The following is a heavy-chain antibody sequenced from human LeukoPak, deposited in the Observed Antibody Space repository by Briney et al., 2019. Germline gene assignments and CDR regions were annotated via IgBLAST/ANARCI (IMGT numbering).Heavy chain of an antibody. CDR2: IYYSGST. V-gene: IGHV4-30-4*01. CDR3: ARRAVTKSYYYYYGMDV. Sequence: NPSETLSLTCTVSGGSISSGDYYWSWIRQPPGKGLEWIGYIYYSGSTYYNPSLKSRVTISVDTSKNQFSLKLSSVTAADTAVYYCARRAVTKSYYYYYGMDVWGQGTTVTVSS. J-gene: IGHJ6*02. CDR1: GGSISSGDYY. D-gene: IGHD4-17*01.